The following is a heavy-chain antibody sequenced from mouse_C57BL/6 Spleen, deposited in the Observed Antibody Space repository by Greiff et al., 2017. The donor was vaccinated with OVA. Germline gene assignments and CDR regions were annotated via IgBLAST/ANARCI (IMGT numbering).Heavy chain of an antibody. V-gene: IGHV1-26*01. J-gene: IGHJ4*01. Sequence: EVQLQQSGPELVKPGASVKISCKASGYTFTDYYMNWVKQSHGKSLEWIGDINPNNGGTSYNQKFKGKATLTVDKSSSTAYMELRSLTSEDSAVYYCARVYDMDYWGQGTSVTVSS. CDR2: INPNNGGT. CDR1: GYTFTDYY. CDR3: ARVYDMDY.